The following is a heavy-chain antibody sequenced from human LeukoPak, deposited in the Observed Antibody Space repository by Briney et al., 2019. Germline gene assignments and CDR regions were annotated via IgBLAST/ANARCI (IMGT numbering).Heavy chain of an antibody. V-gene: IGHV3-23*01. CDR1: GFTFSTYA. CDR3: AKGRGYCTGGSCYSDY. D-gene: IGHD2-15*01. Sequence: GGSLRLSCAASGFTFSTYAMNWVRQAPGKGLEWVSGISGSDGSTYYADSVKGRFTISRDNSKNTLYLQMNSLRVEDTAIYYCAKGRGYCTGGSCYSDYWGQGTLVTVSS. J-gene: IGHJ4*02. CDR2: ISGSDGST.